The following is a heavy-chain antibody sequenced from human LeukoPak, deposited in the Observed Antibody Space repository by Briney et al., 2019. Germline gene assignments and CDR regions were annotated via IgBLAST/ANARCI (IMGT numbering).Heavy chain of an antibody. Sequence: GGSLRLSCGASGFTFDDYGMSWVRQAPGKGLEWVSGINWNGGSTGYADSVKGRFTISRDNAKNSLYLQMNSLRAEDTALYHCARGRGNGDYVGAFDIWGQGTMVTVSS. CDR2: INWNGGST. V-gene: IGHV3-20*01. D-gene: IGHD4-17*01. CDR1: GFTFDDYG. J-gene: IGHJ3*02. CDR3: ARGRGNGDYVGAFDI.